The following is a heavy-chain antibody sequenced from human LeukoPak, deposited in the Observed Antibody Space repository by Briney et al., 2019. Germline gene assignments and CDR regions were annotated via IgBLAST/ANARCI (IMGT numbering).Heavy chain of an antibody. D-gene: IGHD4-17*01. Sequence: TPSETLSLTCAVYGGSFSGYYWSWIRQPPGKGLEWIGEINHSGSTNYNPSLKSRVTISVDTSKNQFSLKLSSVTAADTAVYYCAREEYGDYVYWGQGTLVTVSS. CDR2: INHSGST. V-gene: IGHV4-34*01. CDR3: AREEYGDYVY. CDR1: GGSFSGYY. J-gene: IGHJ4*02.